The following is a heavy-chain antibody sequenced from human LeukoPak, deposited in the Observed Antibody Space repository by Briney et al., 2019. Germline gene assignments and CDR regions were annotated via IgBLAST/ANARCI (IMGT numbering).Heavy chain of an antibody. CDR3: ARTYYDFWSGYYYFDY. CDR1: GFTVSSNY. D-gene: IGHD3-3*01. Sequence: GGSPRLSCAASGFTVSSNYMSWVRQAPGKGLEWVSVIYSGGSTYYADSVKGRFTISRDNSKNTLYLQMNSLRAEDTAVYYCARTYYDFWSGYYYFDYWGQGTLVTVS. CDR2: IYSGGST. V-gene: IGHV3-66*01. J-gene: IGHJ4*02.